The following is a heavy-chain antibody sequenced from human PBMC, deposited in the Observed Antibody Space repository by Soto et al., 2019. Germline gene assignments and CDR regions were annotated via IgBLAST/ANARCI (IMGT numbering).Heavy chain of an antibody. CDR2: ISSNGGST. V-gene: IGHV3-64*01. D-gene: IGHD5-12*01. CDR3: AREGGYVPYDAFDI. Sequence: EVQLVESGGGLVQPGGSLRLSCAASGFTFSSYAMHWVRQAPGKGLEYVSAISSNGGSTYYANSVKGRFTISRDNSKNTLYLQMGSLRAEDMAVYYCAREGGYVPYDAFDIWGQGTMVTVSS. CDR1: GFTFSSYA. J-gene: IGHJ3*02.